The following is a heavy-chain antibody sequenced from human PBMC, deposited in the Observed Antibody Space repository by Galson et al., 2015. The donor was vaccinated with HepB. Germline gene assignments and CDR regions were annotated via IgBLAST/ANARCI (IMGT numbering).Heavy chain of an antibody. J-gene: IGHJ5*02. CDR2: IIPIFGTA. CDR3: ARVVGAAAGTGWFDP. CDR1: GGTFSSYA. V-gene: IGHV1-69*13. D-gene: IGHD6-13*01. Sequence: SVKVSCKASGGTFSSYAISWVRQAPGQGLEWMGGIIPIFGTANYAQKFQGRVTITADESTSTAYMELSSLRSEDTAVYYCARVVGAAAGTGWFDPWGQGTLVTVSS.